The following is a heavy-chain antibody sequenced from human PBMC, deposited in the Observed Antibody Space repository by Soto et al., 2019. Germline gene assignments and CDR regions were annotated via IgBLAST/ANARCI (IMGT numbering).Heavy chain of an antibody. CDR2: IYWDDDN. D-gene: IGHD3-10*01. CDR1: GFSLSTSGVG. CDR3: ALHRFGYFDY. J-gene: IGHJ4*02. V-gene: IGHV2-5*02. Sequence: QITLKESGPTLVKPTQPLTLTCTFSGFSLSTSGVGVGWIRQPPGKALECLALIYWDDDNRYSPSLKSRLTISEDTSKNQVVLTMTNMDPVDTATYYCALHRFGYFDYWGQGTLVTVSS.